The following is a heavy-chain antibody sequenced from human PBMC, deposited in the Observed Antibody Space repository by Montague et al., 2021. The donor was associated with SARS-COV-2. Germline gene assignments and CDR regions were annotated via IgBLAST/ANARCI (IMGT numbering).Heavy chain of an antibody. CDR2: IYYRGST. CDR1: NGSITSYF. CDR3: AREGLNNWIDS. Sequence: SETLSLTCSVSNGSITSYFWSWIRQPPGKRLEWIGYIYYRGSTNYNPSLEGRVTMSLDTSKNQFSLKLRFVTAADTAVYYCAREGLNNWIDSWGQGTPVIVSS. J-gene: IGHJ5*01. V-gene: IGHV4-59*01.